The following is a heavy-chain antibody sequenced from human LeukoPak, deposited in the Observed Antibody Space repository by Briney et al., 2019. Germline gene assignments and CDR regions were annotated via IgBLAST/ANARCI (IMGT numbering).Heavy chain of an antibody. J-gene: IGHJ4*02. V-gene: IGHV4-34*01. D-gene: IGHD3-22*01. Sequence: PSETLSLTCAVYGGSFSGYYWRWIRQPPGKGLEWIGEINHSGSTNYNPSLKSRVTISVDTSKNQFSLKLSSVTAADTAVYYCARGPYDSSGNFDYWGQGTLVTVSS. CDR2: INHSGST. CDR3: ARGPYDSSGNFDY. CDR1: GGSFSGYY.